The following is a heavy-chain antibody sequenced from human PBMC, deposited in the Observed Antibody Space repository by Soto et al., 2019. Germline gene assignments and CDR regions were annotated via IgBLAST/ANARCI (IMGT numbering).Heavy chain of an antibody. CDR1: GFTVSSNY. CDR3: AAAYCGGDCYVPFDY. J-gene: IGHJ4*02. V-gene: IGHV3-66*01. Sequence: EVQLVESGGGLVQPGGSLRLSCAASGFTVSSNYMSWVRQAPGKGLEWVSVIYSGGSTYYADSVKGRFTISRDNSKNTLYLQMNSRRAEYTAVYYCAAAYCGGDCYVPFDYWGQGTLVTVSS. CDR2: IYSGGST. D-gene: IGHD2-21*02.